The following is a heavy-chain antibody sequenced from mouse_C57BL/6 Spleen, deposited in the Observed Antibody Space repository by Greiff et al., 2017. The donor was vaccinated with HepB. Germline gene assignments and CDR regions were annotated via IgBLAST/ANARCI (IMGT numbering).Heavy chain of an antibody. Sequence: EVQRVESGGGLVKPGGSLKLSCAASGFTFSSYAMSWVRQTPEKRLEWVATISDGGSYTYYPDNVKGRFTISRDNAKNNLYLQMSHLKSEDTAMYYCAREGTTVVAMDFDYWGQGTTLTVSS. D-gene: IGHD1-1*01. CDR1: GFTFSSYA. V-gene: IGHV5-4*01. J-gene: IGHJ2*01. CDR2: ISDGGSYT. CDR3: AREGTTVVAMDFDY.